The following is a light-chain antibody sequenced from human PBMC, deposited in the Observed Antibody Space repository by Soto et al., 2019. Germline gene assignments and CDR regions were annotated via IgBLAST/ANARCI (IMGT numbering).Light chain of an antibody. J-gene: IGKJ1*01. V-gene: IGKV1-5*03. CDR2: QAS. Sequence: DIQMTQSPSTLYASAGDRVSITCRASQSIIRQLAWYQQKPEKAPNLLIYQASNLETGDPSRFTGSGSGTELSLTISSLQPDEVATYYCLQCQSYQRFGQGPKMEVK. CDR1: QSIIRQ. CDR3: LQCQSYQR.